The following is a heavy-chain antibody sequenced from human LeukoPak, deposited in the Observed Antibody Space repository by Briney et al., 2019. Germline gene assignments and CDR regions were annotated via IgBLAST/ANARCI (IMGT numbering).Heavy chain of an antibody. CDR1: GGSISSSSYY. CDR2: IYHSGST. V-gene: IGHV4-39*07. J-gene: IGHJ5*02. D-gene: IGHD3-10*01. CDR3: ARDTFPYYYGSGLRWFDP. Sequence: SETLSLTCTVSGGSISSSSYYWGWIRQPPGKGLEWIGEIYHSGSTNYNPSLKSRVTISVDKSKNQFSLKLSSVTAADTAVYYCARDTFPYYYGSGLRWFDPWGQGTLVTVSS.